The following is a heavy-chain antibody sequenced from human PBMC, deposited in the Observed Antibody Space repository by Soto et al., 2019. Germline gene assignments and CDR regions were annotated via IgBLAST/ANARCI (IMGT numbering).Heavy chain of an antibody. CDR3: ARLFPYYYGSGSYYKWDYYYYYMDV. J-gene: IGHJ6*03. CDR1: GGSISSSSYY. V-gene: IGHV4-39*01. D-gene: IGHD3-10*01. CDR2: IYYSGST. Sequence: PSETLSLTCTVSGGSISSSSYYWGWIRQPPGKGLEWIGSIYYSGSTYYNPSLKSRVTISVDTSKNQFSLKLSSVTAADTAVYYCARLFPYYYGSGSYYKWDYYYYYMDVWGKGTTVTVSS.